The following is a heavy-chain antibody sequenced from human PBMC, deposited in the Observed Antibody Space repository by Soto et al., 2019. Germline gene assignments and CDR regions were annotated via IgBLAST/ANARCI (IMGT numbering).Heavy chain of an antibody. Sequence: EVQLLESGGGLVQPGGSLRLSCAASGFTFSSYAMSWVRQAPGKGLEWVSAISGSGGSTYYADSVKGRFTISRDNSKNTLYLQMNSLRAEDTAVYYCAKDYCSGGSCYGDTFDYWGQGTLVTVSS. CDR2: ISGSGGST. J-gene: IGHJ4*02. CDR1: GFTFSSYA. V-gene: IGHV3-23*01. CDR3: AKDYCSGGSCYGDTFDY. D-gene: IGHD2-15*01.